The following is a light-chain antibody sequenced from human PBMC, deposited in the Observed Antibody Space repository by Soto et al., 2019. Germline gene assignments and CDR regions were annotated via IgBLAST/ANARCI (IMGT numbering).Light chain of an antibody. V-gene: IGKV2-30*01. J-gene: IGKJ2*01. CDR1: QSLVFSDGYTF. CDR2: KVS. Sequence: DVVMTQSPLSLSVTLGQPASISCRSSQSLVFSDGYTFLNWFHQRPGQSPRRLIYKVSNRDSGVPDRFSGSGSGTDFTLRISGVEGEDVGVYYCMHGTHWPETFGQGTKLEIK. CDR3: MHGTHWPET.